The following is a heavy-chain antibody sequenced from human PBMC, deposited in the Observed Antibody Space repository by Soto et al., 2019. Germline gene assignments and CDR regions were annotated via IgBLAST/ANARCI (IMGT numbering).Heavy chain of an antibody. Sequence: PGGSLRLSCAASGFTFSSYAMHWVRQAPGKGLEWVAVISYDGSNKYYADSVEGRFTISRDNSKNTLYLQMNSLRAEDTAVYYCAKGRTWGYCSSTSCYFSGMDVWGQGTTVTVSS. CDR2: ISYDGSNK. CDR3: AKGRTWGYCSSTSCYFSGMDV. D-gene: IGHD2-2*01. J-gene: IGHJ6*02. V-gene: IGHV3-30*04. CDR1: GFTFSSYA.